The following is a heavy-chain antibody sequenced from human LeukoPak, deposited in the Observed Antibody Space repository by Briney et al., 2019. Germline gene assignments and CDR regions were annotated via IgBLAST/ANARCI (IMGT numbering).Heavy chain of an antibody. D-gene: IGHD1-26*01. V-gene: IGHV3-11*04. CDR2: ISSSGSTI. CDR3: ARDGRVGATPKYAFDI. Sequence: PGGSLRLSCAASGFTFSDYYMSWIRQAPGKGLEWVSYISSSGSTIYYADSVKGRFTISRDNAKNSLYLQMNSLRTEDTAVYYCARDGRVGATPKYAFDIWGQGTMVTVSS. J-gene: IGHJ3*02. CDR1: GFTFSDYY.